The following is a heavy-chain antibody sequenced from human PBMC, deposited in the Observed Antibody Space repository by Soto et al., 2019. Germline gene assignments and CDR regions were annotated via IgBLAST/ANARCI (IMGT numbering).Heavy chain of an antibody. CDR1: GGSISSYD. V-gene: IGHV4-4*07. CDR2: IYTSWST. CDR3: ARDDLITMVRGVMSWFDP. J-gene: IGHJ5*02. Sequence: PSETLSLTCTVSGGSISSYDWSRIRQPAGKGLEWIGRIYTSWSTNYNPSLKSRVTMSVDTSKNQFSLKLSSVTAADTAVYYCARDDLITMVRGVMSWFDPWGHGTLVTYSS. D-gene: IGHD3-10*01.